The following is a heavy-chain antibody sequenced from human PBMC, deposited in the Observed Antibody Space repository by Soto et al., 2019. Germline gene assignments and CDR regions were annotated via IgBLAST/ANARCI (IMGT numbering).Heavy chain of an antibody. J-gene: IGHJ4*02. CDR1: GFTFSSYA. Sequence: EVQLLESGGGLVQPGGSLRLSCAASGFTFSSYAMSWVRQAPGKGLEWVPAISGSGGSTYYADSVKGRFTISRDNSKNTLYLQMNSLRAEDTAVYYCAKVSGSSSWLHTGFDYWGQGTLVTVSS. V-gene: IGHV3-23*01. CDR2: ISGSGGST. D-gene: IGHD6-13*01. CDR3: AKVSGSSSWLHTGFDY.